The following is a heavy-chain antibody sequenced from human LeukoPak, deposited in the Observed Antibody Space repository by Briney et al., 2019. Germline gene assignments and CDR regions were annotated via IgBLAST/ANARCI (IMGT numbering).Heavy chain of an antibody. V-gene: IGHV4-59*01. Sequence: PSETLSLTCTVSGGSTSSYYWSWIRQPPGKGLEWIGYIYYSGSTNYNPSLKSRVTISVDTSKNQFSLKLSSVTAADTAVYYCARLPYSNYVDCWGQGTLVTVSS. J-gene: IGHJ4*02. D-gene: IGHD4-11*01. CDR1: GGSTSSYY. CDR2: IYYSGST. CDR3: ARLPYSNYVDC.